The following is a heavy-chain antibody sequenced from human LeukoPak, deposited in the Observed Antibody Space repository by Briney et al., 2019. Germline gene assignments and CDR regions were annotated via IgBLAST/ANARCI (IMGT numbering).Heavy chain of an antibody. D-gene: IGHD3-16*01. CDR3: ARDRDVRHYYFDY. CDR1: GFTFSDYY. V-gene: IGHV3-11*04. CDR2: ISSSGSTI. J-gene: IGHJ4*02. Sequence: GGSLRLSCAASGFTFSDYYMSWIRQAPGKGLEWVSYISSSGSTIYYADSVKSRFTISRDNAKNSLYLQMNSLRAEDTAVYYCARDRDVRHYYFDYWGQGTLVTVSS.